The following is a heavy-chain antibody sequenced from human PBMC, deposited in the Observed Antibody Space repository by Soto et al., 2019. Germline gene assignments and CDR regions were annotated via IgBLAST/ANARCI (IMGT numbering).Heavy chain of an antibody. CDR1: GYSFTSYW. CDR3: ARVDGSSCYPFDC. D-gene: IGHD6-13*01. V-gene: IGHV5-10-1*01. J-gene: IGHJ4*02. CDR2: IDPSDSYT. Sequence: GAEVKKPVESLRISCKGSGYSFTSYWITWVRQMPGKGLEWVRRIDPSDSYTNYSPSFQGNVTISADRSISTAYVQWSSLMASDTAIYYCARVDGSSCYPFDCWGQGTLVTVSS.